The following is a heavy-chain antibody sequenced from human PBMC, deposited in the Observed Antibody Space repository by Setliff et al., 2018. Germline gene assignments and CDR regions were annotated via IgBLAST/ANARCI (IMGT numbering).Heavy chain of an antibody. J-gene: IGHJ3*01. CDR1: GDSISSYY. V-gene: IGHV4-4*07. CDR3: AMSSWPGRPNDFDL. Sequence: SETLSLTCTVSGDSISSYYWSWIRQPAGKGLEWIGRIYSSGSTNFNPSLKSRVTMTVDTSSNIGYMELRSLTSDDTGIYFCAMSSWPGRPNDFDLWGQGTEVTVSS. D-gene: IGHD6-6*01. CDR2: IYSSGST.